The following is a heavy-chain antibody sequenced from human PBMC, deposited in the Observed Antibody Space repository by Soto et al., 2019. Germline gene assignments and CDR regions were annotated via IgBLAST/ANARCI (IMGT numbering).Heavy chain of an antibody. J-gene: IGHJ4*02. D-gene: IGHD3-9*01. CDR3: ARHPLGSYDILTGYYPSGVDY. Sequence: SETLSLTCTVSGGSISSSSYYWGWIRQPPGKGLEWIGSIHYSGSTYYNPSLKSRVTISVDTSKNQFSLKLSSVTAADTAVYYCARHPLGSYDILTGYYPSGVDYWGQGTLVTVSS. CDR1: GGSISSSSYY. CDR2: IHYSGST. V-gene: IGHV4-39*01.